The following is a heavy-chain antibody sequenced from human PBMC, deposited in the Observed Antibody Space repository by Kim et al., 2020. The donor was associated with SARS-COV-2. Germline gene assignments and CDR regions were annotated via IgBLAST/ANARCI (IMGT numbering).Heavy chain of an antibody. V-gene: IGHV3-11*01. Sequence: STIYYADSVKGRFTISRDNAKNSLYLQMNSLSAEDTAVYYCARGSGYADYWGQGTLVTVSS. D-gene: IGHD5-12*01. CDR2: STI. J-gene: IGHJ4*02. CDR3: ARGSGYADY.